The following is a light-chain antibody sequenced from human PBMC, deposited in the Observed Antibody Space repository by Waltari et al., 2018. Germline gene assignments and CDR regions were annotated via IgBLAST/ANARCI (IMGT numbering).Light chain of an antibody. CDR2: GAS. Sequence: DIVMTQYPSTLSVSPGGRATLSCRASQSVSSNLARYQQKPGQAPRLLIYGASTRATGIPARFSGSGSGTEFTLTISSLQSEDFAVYYCQQYNNWPGTFGQGTKLEIK. V-gene: IGKV3D-15*01. J-gene: IGKJ2*01. CDR1: QSVSSN. CDR3: QQYNNWPGT.